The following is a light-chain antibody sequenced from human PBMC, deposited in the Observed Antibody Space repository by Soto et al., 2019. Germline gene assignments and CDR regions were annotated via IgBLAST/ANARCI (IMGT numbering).Light chain of an antibody. J-gene: IGKJ1*01. CDR2: GAS. V-gene: IGKV3-20*01. Sequence: EIVLTQSPGTLSLSPGEGATLSCRASQSVSSSYIAWYQQRPGQTPSLLIYGASTRATGIPDRFSGSGSGTHFTLTISRLEPGDFAVYYCQQYDSSWTFGQGTKVDIK. CDR3: QQYDSSWT. CDR1: QSVSSSY.